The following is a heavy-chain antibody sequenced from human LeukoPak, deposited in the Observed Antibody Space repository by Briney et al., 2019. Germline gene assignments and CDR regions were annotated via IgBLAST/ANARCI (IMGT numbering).Heavy chain of an antibody. Sequence: PGGSLRLSCAASGFTFDDYAMHWVRQAPGKGLEWVSGISWNSGSIGYADSVKGRFTISRDNAKNSLYLQMNSLRAEDTAVYYCARGYYYDSSGYIDYWGQGTLVTVSS. J-gene: IGHJ4*02. CDR1: GFTFDDYA. D-gene: IGHD3-22*01. V-gene: IGHV3-9*01. CDR3: ARGYYYDSSGYIDY. CDR2: ISWNSGSI.